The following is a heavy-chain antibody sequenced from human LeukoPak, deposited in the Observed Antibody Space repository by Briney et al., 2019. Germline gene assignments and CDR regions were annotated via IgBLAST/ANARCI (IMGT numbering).Heavy chain of an antibody. Sequence: PGGSLRLSCAASGFTFSSYAMSWVRQAPGKGREWVSAISGSGGSTYYADSVKGGFTISRDNSKNTLYLQMNSLGAEDTAVYYCAKAGYSYGYFDYWGQGTLVTVSS. J-gene: IGHJ4*02. V-gene: IGHV3-23*01. D-gene: IGHD5-18*01. CDR1: GFTFSSYA. CDR2: ISGSGGST. CDR3: AKAGYSYGYFDY.